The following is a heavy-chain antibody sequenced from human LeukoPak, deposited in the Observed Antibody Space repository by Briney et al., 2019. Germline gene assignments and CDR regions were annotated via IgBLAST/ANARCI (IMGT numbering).Heavy chain of an antibody. CDR1: GFNFEDYG. D-gene: IGHD3-10*01. V-gene: IGHV3-20*04. Sequence: GGSLRLSCAASGFNFEDYGMSWVCQAPGKGLEWVSGINWNGGGTGYVDSMKGRFTISRDNAKNSVYLQMKSLRAEDTALYYCARGALWFGELRFDYWGQGTLVIVSS. CDR2: INWNGGGT. CDR3: ARGALWFGELRFDY. J-gene: IGHJ4*02.